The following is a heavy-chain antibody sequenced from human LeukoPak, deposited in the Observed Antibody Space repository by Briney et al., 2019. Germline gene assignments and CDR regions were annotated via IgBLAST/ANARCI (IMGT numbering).Heavy chain of an antibody. V-gene: IGHV1-3*01. CDR2: INAGNGNT. Sequence: EASVKVSCKASGNTFTSYAMHWVRQAPGQRLEWMGWINAGNGNTKYSQKFQGRVTITRDTSASTAYMELSSLRSEDTAVYYCARDGGYYYYGMDVWGQGTTVTVSS. CDR1: GNTFTSYA. D-gene: IGHD3-16*01. CDR3: ARDGGYYYYGMDV. J-gene: IGHJ6*02.